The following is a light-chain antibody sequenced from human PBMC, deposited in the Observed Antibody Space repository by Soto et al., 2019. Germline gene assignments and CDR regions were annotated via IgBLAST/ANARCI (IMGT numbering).Light chain of an antibody. Sequence: DIQMTQSPSTLSASVGDRVTITCRASQSISSWLAWYQQKPGKAPKLLIYKASSSESGVPSRFSGSGSGTEFTLTISSLQPDDFATYYCQQYNSYSLWTFGQGTKVDIK. V-gene: IGKV1-5*03. CDR2: KAS. CDR1: QSISSW. CDR3: QQYNSYSLWT. J-gene: IGKJ1*01.